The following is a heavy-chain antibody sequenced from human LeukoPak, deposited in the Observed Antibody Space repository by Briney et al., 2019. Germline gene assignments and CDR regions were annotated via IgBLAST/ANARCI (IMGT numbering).Heavy chain of an antibody. Sequence: SETLSLTCIVSGYSISSDYYWGWIRQPPGKGLEWIGSIYHSGSTYYNPSLKSRVTISVDTSKNQFSLKLSSVTAADTAVYYCARPRMFGEGDYWGQGTLVTVSS. CDR3: ARPRMFGEGDY. CDR1: GYSISSDYY. D-gene: IGHD3-10*02. V-gene: IGHV4-38-2*02. J-gene: IGHJ4*02. CDR2: IYHSGST.